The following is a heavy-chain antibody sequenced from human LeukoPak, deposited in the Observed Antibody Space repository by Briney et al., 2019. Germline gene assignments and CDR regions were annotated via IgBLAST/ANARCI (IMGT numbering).Heavy chain of an antibody. D-gene: IGHD3-22*01. CDR1: GFTFSSYG. V-gene: IGHV3-23*01. Sequence: GGTLRLSCAASGFTFSSYGMSWVRQAPGKGLEWVSAISGSGGSTYYADSVKGRFTISRDNSKNTLYLQMNSLRAEDTAVYYCVRDWGYDSSGYWQKYFDSWGQGTLVTVSS. J-gene: IGHJ4*02. CDR2: ISGSGGST. CDR3: VRDWGYDSSGYWQKYFDS.